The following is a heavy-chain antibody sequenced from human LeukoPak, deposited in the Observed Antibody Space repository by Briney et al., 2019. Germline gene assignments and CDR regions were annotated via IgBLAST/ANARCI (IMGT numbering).Heavy chain of an antibody. V-gene: IGHV3-48*01. Sequence: GGSLRLSCAASGFTFSSYSMNWVRQAPGKGLEWVSYISSSSSTIYYADSVKGRFTISRDNAKNSLYLQMNSLRAEDTAVYYCARDFAYSSSSNWGQGTLVTVSS. CDR1: GFTFSSYS. CDR2: ISSSSSTI. CDR3: ARDFAYSSSSN. J-gene: IGHJ4*02. D-gene: IGHD6-13*01.